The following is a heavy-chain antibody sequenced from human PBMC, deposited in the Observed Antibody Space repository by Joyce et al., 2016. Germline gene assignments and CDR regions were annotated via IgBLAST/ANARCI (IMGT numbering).Heavy chain of an antibody. V-gene: IGHV3-33*06. J-gene: IGHJ4*02. CDR3: VKNAIDPWALDS. D-gene: IGHD2-2*01. Sequence: QLVESGGGVVQPGGSLRLSCAGSGFTFGSYGMHWVRQAPGKGLEGTAASWDNGIKKSYRASVKGRFTVSRDNSKDTLYLQMSSLRVEDTAFYYCVKNAIDPWALDSWGQGTLVTVSS. CDR1: GFTFGSYG. CDR2: SWDNGIKK.